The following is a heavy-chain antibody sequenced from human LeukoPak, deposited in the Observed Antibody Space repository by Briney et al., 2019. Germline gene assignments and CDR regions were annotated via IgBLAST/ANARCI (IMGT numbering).Heavy chain of an antibody. CDR3: ARGLFSYDSSGYYYYFDY. J-gene: IGHJ4*02. V-gene: IGHV4-34*01. CDR2: INHSGST. Sequence: SETLSLTCAVYGGSFSGYYWSWIRQPPGKGLEWIGEINHSGSTNYNPPLKSRVTISVDTSKNQFSLKLSSVTAADTAVYYCARGLFSYDSSGYYYYFDYWGQGTLVTVSP. CDR1: GGSFSGYY. D-gene: IGHD3-22*01.